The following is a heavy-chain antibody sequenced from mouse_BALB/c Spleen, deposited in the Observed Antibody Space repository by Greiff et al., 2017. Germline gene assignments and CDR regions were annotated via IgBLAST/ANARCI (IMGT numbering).Heavy chain of an antibody. CDR1: GFTFSSYT. V-gene: IGHV5-6-4*01. D-gene: IGHD2-1*01. CDR3: TIAHCDGNLWAMDY. CDR2: ISSGGSYT. J-gene: IGHJ4*01. Sequence: VQLKESGGGLVKPGGSLKLSCAASGFTFSSYTMSWVRQTPEKRLEWVATISSGGSYTYYPDSVKGRFTISRDNAKNTQYLQMSSLKSEDTAMYYCTIAHCDGNLWAMDYWGQGTSVTVSS.